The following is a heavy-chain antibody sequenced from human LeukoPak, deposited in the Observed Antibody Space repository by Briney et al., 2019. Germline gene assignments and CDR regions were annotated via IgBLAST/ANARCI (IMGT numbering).Heavy chain of an antibody. CDR3: ARRQLVRNFDY. CDR1: GGSISSSSYY. J-gene: IGHJ4*02. CDR2: IYYSGST. D-gene: IGHD6-6*01. V-gene: IGHV4-39*01. Sequence: SETLSLTCTVSGGSISSSSYYWGWIRQPPGKGLEWIGSIYYSGSTYYNPSLKSRVTISVDTSKNQFSLELSSVTAADTAVYYCARRQLVRNFDYWGQGTLVTVSS.